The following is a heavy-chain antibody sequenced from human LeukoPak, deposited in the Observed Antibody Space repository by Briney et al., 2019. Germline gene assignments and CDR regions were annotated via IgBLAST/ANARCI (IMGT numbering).Heavy chain of an antibody. J-gene: IGHJ4*02. D-gene: IGHD2-2*01. CDR3: AKDKGSSTSYIDY. CDR2: ISWNSGSI. CDR1: GFTFDDYA. V-gene: IGHV3-9*01. Sequence: PGRSLRLSCAASGFTFDDYAMHWVRQAPGKGLEWVSGISWNSGSIGYADSVKGRFTISRDNAKNSLYLQMNSLRAEDTALYYCAKDKGSSTSYIDYWGQGTLVTVSA.